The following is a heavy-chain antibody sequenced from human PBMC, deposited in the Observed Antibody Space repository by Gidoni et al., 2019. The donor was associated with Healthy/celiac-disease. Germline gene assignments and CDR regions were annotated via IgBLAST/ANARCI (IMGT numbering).Heavy chain of an antibody. D-gene: IGHD2-21*02. J-gene: IGHJ3*02. CDR3: AREVTATPNFDAFDI. Sequence: QLKLQESGPGLAKPSEPLSLTCTVPGGSISSSSYYWGWIRQPPGKGLEWIGSIYYSGSTYYNPSLKSRVTISVDTSKNQFSLKLSSVTAADTAVYYCAREVTATPNFDAFDIWGQGTMVTVSS. CDR2: IYYSGST. CDR1: GGSISSSSYY. V-gene: IGHV4-39*02.